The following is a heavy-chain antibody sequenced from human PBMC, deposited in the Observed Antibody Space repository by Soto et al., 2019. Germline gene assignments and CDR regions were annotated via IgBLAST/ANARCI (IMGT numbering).Heavy chain of an antibody. CDR3: ARDQGYDFWSAQTMGWFDP. Sequence: ASVKVSCKASGYTFTSYGISWVRQAPGQGLEWMGWISAYNGNTNYAQKLQGRVTMTTDTSTSTAYMELRSLRSDDTAVYYCARDQGYDFWSAQTMGWFDPWGQGTLVTVSS. CDR1: GYTFTSYG. V-gene: IGHV1-18*01. CDR2: ISAYNGNT. D-gene: IGHD3-3*01. J-gene: IGHJ5*02.